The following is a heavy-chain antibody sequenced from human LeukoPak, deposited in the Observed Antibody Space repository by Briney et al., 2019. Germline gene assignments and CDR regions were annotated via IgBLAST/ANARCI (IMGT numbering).Heavy chain of an antibody. J-gene: IGHJ4*02. CDR3: ARSLGTGFDY. CDR1: GFTLSTSW. D-gene: IGHD3-10*01. Sequence: GGSLRLSCAASGFTLSTSWMHWVRQAPGKGLLWVSRTNSDGSTTTYADSVKGRFTISRDNAKNTLYLQMNSLRAEDTAVYYCARSLGTGFDYWGQGTLVTVSS. CDR2: TNSDGSTT. V-gene: IGHV3-74*01.